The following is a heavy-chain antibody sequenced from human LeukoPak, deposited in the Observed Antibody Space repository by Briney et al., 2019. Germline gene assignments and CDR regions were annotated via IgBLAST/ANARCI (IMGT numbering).Heavy chain of an antibody. Sequence: GGSLRLSCVVSRFTFSEYWMTWVRQAPGKGLEWVANIKEDGGQKHYVDSVKGRFTIFRDNAKNTLYLQMDSLRAEDTAVYYCARSGDKNVMGGQGTLVTISS. D-gene: IGHD3-10*01. CDR2: IKEDGGQK. CDR1: RFTFSEYW. J-gene: IGHJ4*02. V-gene: IGHV3-7*03. CDR3: ARSGDKNVM.